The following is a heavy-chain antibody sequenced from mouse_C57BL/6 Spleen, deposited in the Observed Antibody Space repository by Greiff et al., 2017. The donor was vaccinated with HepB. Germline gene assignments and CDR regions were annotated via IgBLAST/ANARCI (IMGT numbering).Heavy chain of an antibody. Sequence: EVHLVESGGGLVKPGGSLKLSCAASGFTFSDYGMHWVRQAPEKGLEWVAYISSGSSTIYYADTVKGRFTISRDNAKNTLFLQMTSLRSEDTAMYYCARDDYYYYGSSYYYAMDYWGQGTSVTVSS. CDR3: ARDDYYYYGSSYYYAMDY. V-gene: IGHV5-17*01. CDR2: ISSGSSTI. D-gene: IGHD1-1*01. J-gene: IGHJ4*01. CDR1: GFTFSDYG.